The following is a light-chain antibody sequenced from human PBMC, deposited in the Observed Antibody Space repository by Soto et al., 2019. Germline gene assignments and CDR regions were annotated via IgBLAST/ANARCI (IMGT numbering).Light chain of an antibody. CDR3: QQSYNTPQT. J-gene: IGKJ1*01. Sequence: IVLTLSPGTLSVSPREIGTRSFRASQSFSSSYLSWYQQKPGQAPRLLIHGASDRGTGTPDRFSGSGSGKDYTLTNSSPQPEDYAAYYRQQSYNTPQTFGQGTKVDIK. CDR1: QSFSSSY. CDR2: GAS. V-gene: IGKV3-20*01.